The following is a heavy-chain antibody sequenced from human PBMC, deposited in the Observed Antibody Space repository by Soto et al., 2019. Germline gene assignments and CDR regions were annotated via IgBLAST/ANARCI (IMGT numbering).Heavy chain of an antibody. CDR1: GGTFSSYT. V-gene: IGHV1-69*02. CDR2: IIPILGIA. D-gene: IGHD3-10*01. Sequence: ASVKVSCKASGGTFSSYTISWVRQAPGQGLEWMGRIIPILGIANYAQKFQGRVTITADKSTSTAYMGLSSLRAEDTAVYYFAHEWQFRGVIPWYYYYMDVWGKGTTVTVSS. CDR3: AHEWQFRGVIPWYYYYMDV. J-gene: IGHJ6*03.